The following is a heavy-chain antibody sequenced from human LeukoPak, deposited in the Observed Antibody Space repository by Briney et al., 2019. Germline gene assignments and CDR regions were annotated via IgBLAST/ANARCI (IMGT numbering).Heavy chain of an antibody. CDR2: INPNSGGT. CDR1: GYTFTGYY. D-gene: IGHD2-2*01. J-gene: IGHJ4*02. Sequence: ASVKVSCKASGYTFTGYYMHWVRQAPGQGLEWMGWINPNSGGTNYAQKFQGRVTMTRDTSISTAYMELSRLGSDDTAVYCCARDARGYCSSTSCFKSLGYWGQGTLVTVSS. CDR3: ARDARGYCSSTSCFKSLGY. V-gene: IGHV1-2*02.